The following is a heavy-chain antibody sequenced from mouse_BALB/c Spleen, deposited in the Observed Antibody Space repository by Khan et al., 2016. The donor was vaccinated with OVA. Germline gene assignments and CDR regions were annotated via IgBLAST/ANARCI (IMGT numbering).Heavy chain of an antibody. V-gene: IGHV1-7*01. CDR1: GYTFTTYW. CDR3: TRDRIDY. Sequence: QVQLKQSGAELAKPGASVKMSCKASGYTFTTYWMHWVKQRPGQGLEWIGYINPTSGYTDYNERFKDKATLSADNSSSTAYMQLSSLTSEDSAVYYYTRDRIDYWGQGTTLTVSS. J-gene: IGHJ2*01. CDR2: INPTSGYT.